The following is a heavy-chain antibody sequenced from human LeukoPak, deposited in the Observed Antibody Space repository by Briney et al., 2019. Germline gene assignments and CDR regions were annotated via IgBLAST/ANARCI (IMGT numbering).Heavy chain of an antibody. CDR1: GGTFSSYA. CDR3: ARVFTMVRGAFDP. Sequence: SVKVSCKASGGTFSSYAISWVRQAPGQGLEWMVGIIPIFGTANYAQKFQGRVAITADDSTSTAYMELSSLRSADTAVYYCARVFTMVRGAFDPWGQGTLVTVSS. D-gene: IGHD3-10*01. V-gene: IGHV1-69*13. J-gene: IGHJ5*02. CDR2: IIPIFGTA.